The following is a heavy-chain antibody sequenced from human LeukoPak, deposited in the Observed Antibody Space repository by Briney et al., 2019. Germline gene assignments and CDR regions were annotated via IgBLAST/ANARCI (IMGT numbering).Heavy chain of an antibody. J-gene: IGHJ4*02. CDR3: ATDSNPFDF. V-gene: IGHV3-23*01. D-gene: IGHD6-13*01. CDR2: ISGGGDTT. CDR1: GLTFNTYP. Sequence: GGSLRLSCATSGLTFNTYPMAWVRQAPGKGLEWVSRISGGGDTTYYTDSVKGRFTISRDNSKNTLLLQMNSLRAEDTAIYFCATDSNPFDFWGQGTLVTVSS.